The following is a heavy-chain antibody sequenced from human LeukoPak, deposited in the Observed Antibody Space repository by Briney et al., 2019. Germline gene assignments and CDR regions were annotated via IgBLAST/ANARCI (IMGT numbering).Heavy chain of an antibody. Sequence: PSETLSLTCTVSGGSISSSSYYWGRIRQPPGKGLEWIGEINHSGSTNYNPSLKSRVTISVDTSKNQFSLKLSSVTAADTAVYYCAGHGFGDYYGSGRVRYNWFDPWGQGTLVTVSS. CDR1: GGSISSSSYY. V-gene: IGHV4-39*01. CDR3: AGHGFGDYYGSGRVRYNWFDP. J-gene: IGHJ5*02. CDR2: INHSGST. D-gene: IGHD3-10*01.